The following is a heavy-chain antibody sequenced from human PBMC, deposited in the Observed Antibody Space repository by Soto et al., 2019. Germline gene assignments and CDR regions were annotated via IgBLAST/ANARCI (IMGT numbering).Heavy chain of an antibody. Sequence: EVQLVESGGGLVQPGGSLKLSCAASGFTFSGSAMHWVRQASGKGLEWVGRIRSKANSYATAYAASVKGRFTISRDDSKNTAYLQMNSLKTEDTAVYYCTLRGDSYDYWGQGTLVTVSS. V-gene: IGHV3-73*02. CDR1: GFTFSGSA. CDR2: IRSKANSYAT. D-gene: IGHD5-18*01. J-gene: IGHJ4*02. CDR3: TLRGDSYDY.